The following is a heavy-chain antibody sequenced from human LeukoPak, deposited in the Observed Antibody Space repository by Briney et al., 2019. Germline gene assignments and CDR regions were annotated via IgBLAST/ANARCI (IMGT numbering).Heavy chain of an antibody. CDR2: INHSGST. V-gene: IGHV4-34*01. Sequence: SETLSLTCAVYGGSFSGYYWSWIRHPPGKGLEWIGEINHSGSTNYNPSLKSRVTISVDTSKNQFSLKLSSVTAADTAVYYCAREGGFHRPIDYSGQGTLVTVSS. CDR3: AREGGFHRPIDY. J-gene: IGHJ4*02. CDR1: GGSFSGYY.